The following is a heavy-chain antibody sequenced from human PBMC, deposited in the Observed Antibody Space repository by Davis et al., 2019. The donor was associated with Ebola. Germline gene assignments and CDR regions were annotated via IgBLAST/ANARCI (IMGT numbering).Heavy chain of an antibody. J-gene: IGHJ6*02. Sequence: PSETLSLTCTVSGGSISSGNYYWTWIRQPAGKGLEWIGHIHSFGSTNYNPSLKSRVTISVDTSKNQFSLKLRSVTAADTALYYCATDATPRGLSGMDVWGQGTTVTVSS. D-gene: IGHD3-10*01. CDR3: ATDATPRGLSGMDV. CDR1: GGSISSGNYY. CDR2: IHSFGST. V-gene: IGHV4-61*09.